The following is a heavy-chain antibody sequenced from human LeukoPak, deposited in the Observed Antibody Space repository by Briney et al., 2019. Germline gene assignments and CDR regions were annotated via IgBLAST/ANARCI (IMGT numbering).Heavy chain of an antibody. J-gene: IGHJ4*02. V-gene: IGHV3-7*01. CDR2: IKNDGAVK. CDR1: GFTFSYHW. D-gene: IGHD2-2*01. CDR3: ARGDSSVVPAAKGFDY. Sequence: GGSLRLSCAASGFTFSYHWMTWVRQAPGKGLEWVANIKNDGAVKNYVDSVKGRFTISRDNAKNSLYLQMNSLRAEDTAVYYCARGDSSVVPAAKGFDYWGQGTLVTVSS.